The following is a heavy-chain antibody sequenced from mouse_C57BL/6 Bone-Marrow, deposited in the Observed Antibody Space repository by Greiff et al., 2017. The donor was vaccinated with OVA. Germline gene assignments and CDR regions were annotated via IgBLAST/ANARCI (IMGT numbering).Heavy chain of an antibody. V-gene: IGHV1-39*01. D-gene: IGHD2-4*01. CDR1: GYSFTDYN. Sequence: EVQGVESGPELVKPGASVKISCKASGYSFTDYNMNWVKQSNGKSLEWIGVINPNYGTPSYNQKFKGKATLTVDQSSSTAHMQLNSLTSEDSAVDFSARVEGGDYDGYWGQGTTLTVTS. CDR3: ARVEGGDYDGY. J-gene: IGHJ2*01. CDR2: INPNYGTP.